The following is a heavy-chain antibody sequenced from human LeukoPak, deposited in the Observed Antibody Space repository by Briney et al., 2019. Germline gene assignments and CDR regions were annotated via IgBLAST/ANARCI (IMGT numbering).Heavy chain of an antibody. Sequence: SQTLSLTCTVSGGTISSGGYYWSWLRQHPGKGLEWIGYIYYSGSTYYNPSLKSRVTISVDTSKNQFSLKLSSVTAADTAVYYCARVPYSSSCYFDYCGEGTLVTVSS. D-gene: IGHD6-6*01. V-gene: IGHV4-31*03. J-gene: IGHJ4*02. CDR2: IYYSGST. CDR3: ARVPYSSSCYFDY. CDR1: GGTISSGGYY.